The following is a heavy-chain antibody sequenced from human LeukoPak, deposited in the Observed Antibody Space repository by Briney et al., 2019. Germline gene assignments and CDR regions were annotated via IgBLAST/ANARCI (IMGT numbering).Heavy chain of an antibody. D-gene: IGHD2/OR15-2a*01. J-gene: IGHJ3*02. CDR1: GGSISSGGYS. Sequence: PSQTLSLTRTVSGGSISSGGYSWSWLRQHPGKGLEWIGYIYYSGSTYYNPSLKSRVTISVDTSKNQFSLKLSSVTAADTAVYYCARVYFDAFDIWGQGTMVTVSS. CDR2: IYYSGST. V-gene: IGHV4-31*03. CDR3: ARVYFDAFDI.